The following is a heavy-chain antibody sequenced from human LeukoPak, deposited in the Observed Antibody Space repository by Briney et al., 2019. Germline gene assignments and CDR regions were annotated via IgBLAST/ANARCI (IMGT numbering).Heavy chain of an antibody. D-gene: IGHD2-15*01. CDR1: GFTFSSYG. CDR2: ISYDGSNK. V-gene: IGHV3-30*18. Sequence: GGSLRLSCAASGFTFSSYGMHWVRQAPGKGLEWVAVISYDGSNKYYADSVKGRFTISRDNSKNTLYLQMNSLRAEDTAVYYCAKDAAGTATPSLDIWGQGTMVTVPS. CDR3: AKDAAGTATPSLDI. J-gene: IGHJ3*02.